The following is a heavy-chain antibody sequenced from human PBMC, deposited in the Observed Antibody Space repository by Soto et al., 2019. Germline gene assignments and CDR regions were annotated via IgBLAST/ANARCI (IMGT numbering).Heavy chain of an antibody. V-gene: IGHV4-59*08. CDR1: GGSISSYY. D-gene: IGHD3-16*01. CDR3: ARLRPPPLGDPPISFDI. CDR2: IYYSGST. J-gene: IGHJ3*02. Sequence: SETLSLTCTVSGGSISSYYWSWIRQPPGKGLEWIGYIYYSGSTNYNPSLKSRVTISVDTSKNQFSLKLSSVTAADTAVYYCARLRPPPLGDPPISFDIWGQGTMVTVSS.